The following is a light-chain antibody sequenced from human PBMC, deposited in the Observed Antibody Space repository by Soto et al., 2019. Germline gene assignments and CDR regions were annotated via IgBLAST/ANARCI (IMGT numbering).Light chain of an antibody. J-gene: IGKJ1*01. CDR3: QQYDTHSRT. CDR1: QSISSW. CDR2: DAS. Sequence: DIQMTQSPAPLSACVGDRVSLSCLVSQSISSWLAWYREKPGQAPKLLISDASSLERGVPSRFSGSGSGTEFTLNISSLQPDDFATYYCQQYDTHSRTFGQGTKVDIK. V-gene: IGKV1-5*01.